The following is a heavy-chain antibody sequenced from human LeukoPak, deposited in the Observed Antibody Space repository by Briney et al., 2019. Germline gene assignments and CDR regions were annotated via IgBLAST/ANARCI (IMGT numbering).Heavy chain of an antibody. CDR3: ASQVNVEDFYYFDY. CDR2: IIPIFGTA. Sequence: SVKVSCKASGGTFSSYAISWVRQAPGQGLEWMGRIIPIFGTANYAQKFQGRVTITTDESTSTAYMELSSLRSEDTAVYYCASQVNVEDFYYFDYWGQGTLVTVSS. J-gene: IGHJ4*02. CDR1: GGTFSSYA. V-gene: IGHV1-69*05. D-gene: IGHD1-1*01.